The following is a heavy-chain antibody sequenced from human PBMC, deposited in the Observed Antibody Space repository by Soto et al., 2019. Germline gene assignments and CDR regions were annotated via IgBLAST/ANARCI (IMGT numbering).Heavy chain of an antibody. CDR3: VRVQQNNYDS. D-gene: IGHD6-13*01. CDR2: SRNKAYSYTT. V-gene: IGHV3-72*01. Sequence: EVQLVESGGGLVQPGGSLRLSCAASGFTLSDHYMDWVRQAPGQGLEWVGRSRNKAYSYTTEYAASVKGRFTTTRDDSKNSLSLQMNSLKPDDTAVYYCVRVQQNNYDSWGQGTLVTVSS. J-gene: IGHJ4*02. CDR1: GFTLSDHY.